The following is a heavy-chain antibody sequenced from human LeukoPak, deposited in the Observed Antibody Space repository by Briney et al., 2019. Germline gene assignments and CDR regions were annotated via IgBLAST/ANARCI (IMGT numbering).Heavy chain of an antibody. CDR1: GGSISSYY. CDR3: ARVYYYDSSGYYWFDP. CDR2: MSASGST. J-gene: IGHJ5*02. D-gene: IGHD3-22*01. Sequence: PSETLSRTCTVSGGSISSYYWSWIRQPAGRGLEWIGRMSASGSTNYSPSLKSRVTMSVDTSKNQFSLRLNSVTAADTAVYYCARVYYYDSSGYYWFDPWGQGTLVTVSS. V-gene: IGHV4-4*07.